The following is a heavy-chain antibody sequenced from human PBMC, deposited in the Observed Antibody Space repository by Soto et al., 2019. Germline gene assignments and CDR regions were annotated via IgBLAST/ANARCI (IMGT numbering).Heavy chain of an antibody. CDR1: GYTFTAYY. D-gene: IGHD3-22*01. CDR2: ISPNSGGT. V-gene: IGHV1-2*02. Sequence: QVQLVQSGAEVKKPGASVKVSCKASGYTFTAYYMHWLRQAPGQGLEWMGWISPNSGGTNYAQRFQGRVTVTNDTSISTTYMELSSLGSDDTAVYYCARGDFDRSGNYNAGWFAPWGQGTLVTVSS. CDR3: ARGDFDRSGNYNAGWFAP. J-gene: IGHJ5*02.